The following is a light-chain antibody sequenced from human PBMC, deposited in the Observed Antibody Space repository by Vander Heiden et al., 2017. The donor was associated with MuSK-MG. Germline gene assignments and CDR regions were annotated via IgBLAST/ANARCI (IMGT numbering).Light chain of an antibody. Sequence: DIQMTQSPSSLSASVGDRVTITCQASQDIDKYLNWFQQKPGKAPKLVIYDTSKLETAVPSRFSGSRSGTRFTFSMSSLHPEDITTYYCLQYANFAHTFGSEAK. CDR2: DTS. V-gene: IGKV1-33*01. CDR3: LQYANFAHT. J-gene: IGKJ3*01. CDR1: QDIDKY.